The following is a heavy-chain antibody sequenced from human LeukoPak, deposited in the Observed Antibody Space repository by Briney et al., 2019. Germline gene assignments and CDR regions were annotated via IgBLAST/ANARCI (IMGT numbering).Heavy chain of an antibody. CDR3: ARDPYSGYDYGWFDP. CDR2: IIPILGIA. CDR1: GGTFSSYA. D-gene: IGHD5-12*01. J-gene: IGHJ5*02. Sequence: ASVKVSCKASGGTFSSYAISWVRQAPGQGLEWMGRIIPILGIANYAQKFQGRVTITADKSTSTAYMELSSLRSEDTAVYYCARDPYSGYDYGWFDPWGQGTLVTVSS. V-gene: IGHV1-69*04.